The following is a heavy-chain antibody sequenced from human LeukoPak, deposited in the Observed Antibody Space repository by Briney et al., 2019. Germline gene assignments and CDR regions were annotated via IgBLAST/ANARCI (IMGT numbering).Heavy chain of an antibody. CDR2: INPDSGGT. Sequence: GASVKVSCKASGYTFTCYYIHWVRQAPGQGLEWMGWINPDSGGTNNAQKFQGRVTMTRDTSIRTAYMELSRLRSDDTAVYYCARVLFYSSGSKSNRVDYWGQGTLVTVSS. V-gene: IGHV1-2*02. CDR3: ARVLFYSSGSKSNRVDY. D-gene: IGHD6-19*01. CDR1: GYTFTCYY. J-gene: IGHJ4*02.